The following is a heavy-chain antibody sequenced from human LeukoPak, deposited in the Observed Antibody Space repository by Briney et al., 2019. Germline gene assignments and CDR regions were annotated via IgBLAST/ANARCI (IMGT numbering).Heavy chain of an antibody. Sequence: GGSLRLSCAASGFTFSSYWMNWVRQAPGKGLEWVANIKQDGNEKHYEDSVKGRFSISRDNAKNSLYLQMDSLRAEDTAVYYFGKEGAYPIITYDSWGQGALVTVSS. CDR2: IKQDGNEK. CDR3: GKEGAYPIITYDS. CDR1: GFTFSSYW. V-gene: IGHV3-7*01. J-gene: IGHJ5*01. D-gene: IGHD3-10*01.